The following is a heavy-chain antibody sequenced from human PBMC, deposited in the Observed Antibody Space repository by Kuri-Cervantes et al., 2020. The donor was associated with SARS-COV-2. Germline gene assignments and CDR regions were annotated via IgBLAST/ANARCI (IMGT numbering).Heavy chain of an antibody. J-gene: IGHJ4*02. CDR3: YCAPKEGFDS. CDR1: GYTFTSYY. V-gene: IGHV1-8*02. Sequence: ASVKVSCKASGYTFTSYYMNWVRQDTGQGLEWMVMVKTNSGNTLYAQFFQGRVTMTRDTSTSIVYMELSSMTSEDTAIYYRYCAPKEGFDSWGQGTLVTVSS. CDR2: VKTNSGNT. D-gene: IGHD2-21*01.